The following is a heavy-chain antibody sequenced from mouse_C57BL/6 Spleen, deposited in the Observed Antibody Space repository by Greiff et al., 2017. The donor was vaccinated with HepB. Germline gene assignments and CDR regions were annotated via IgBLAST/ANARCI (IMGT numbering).Heavy chain of an antibody. V-gene: IGHV1-59*01. CDR2: IDPSDSYT. CDR3: AREVYYGSSYPHWYFDV. J-gene: IGHJ1*03. D-gene: IGHD1-1*01. CDR1: GYTFTSYW. Sequence: QVQLQQPGAELVRPGTSVKLSCKASGYTFTSYWMHWVKQRPGQGLEWIGVIDPSDSYTNYNQKFKGKATLTVDTSSSTAYMQLSSLTSEDSAVYYCAREVYYGSSYPHWYFDVWGTGTTVTVSS.